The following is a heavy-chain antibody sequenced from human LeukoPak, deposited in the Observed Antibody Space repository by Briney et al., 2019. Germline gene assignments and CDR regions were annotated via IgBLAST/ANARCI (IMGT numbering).Heavy chain of an antibody. V-gene: IGHV1-46*01. J-gene: IGHJ5*02. CDR2: INPSGGST. CDR1: GYTFTSYY. Sequence: ASVKVSCKASGYTFTSYYMHWVRQAPGQGLEWMGIINPSGGSTSYAQKFQGRVTMTRDTSTSTVYMELNSLRAEDTAVYYCASSIVGATQTWGQGTLVTVSS. D-gene: IGHD1-26*01. CDR3: ASSIVGATQT.